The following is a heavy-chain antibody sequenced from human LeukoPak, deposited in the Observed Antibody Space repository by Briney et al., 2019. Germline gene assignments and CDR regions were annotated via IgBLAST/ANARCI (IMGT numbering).Heavy chain of an antibody. CDR2: INPNSGGT. Sequence: ASVKVSCKASGYTFTGYYMHWVRQAPGQGLEWMGRINPNSGGTNYAQKFQGRVTMTRDTSISTAYMELSRLRSDDTAVYYCARADCSSTSCLNASDIWGQGTMVNVSS. CDR1: GYTFTGYY. V-gene: IGHV1-2*06. D-gene: IGHD2-2*01. J-gene: IGHJ3*02. CDR3: ARADCSSTSCLNASDI.